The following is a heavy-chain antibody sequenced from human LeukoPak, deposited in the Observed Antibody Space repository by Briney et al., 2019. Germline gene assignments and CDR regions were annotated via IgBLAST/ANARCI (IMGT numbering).Heavy chain of an antibody. Sequence: ASVKVSCKTSGYSLNIYEINRVRQATGQGLEWMGWVNPNSGDTDYAQKFQGRLTMTRNTSISTAYMELSGLRLEDTALYYCSRGPRFDPWGQGTQVTVSS. V-gene: IGHV1-8*01. J-gene: IGHJ5*02. CDR2: VNPNSGDT. CDR1: GYSLNIYE. CDR3: SRGPRFDP.